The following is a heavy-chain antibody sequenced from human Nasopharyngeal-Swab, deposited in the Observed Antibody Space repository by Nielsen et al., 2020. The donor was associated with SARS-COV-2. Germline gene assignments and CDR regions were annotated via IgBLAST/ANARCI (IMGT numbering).Heavy chain of an antibody. J-gene: IGHJ1*01. D-gene: IGHD3-10*01. CDR1: GFTFDDYA. CDR3: AKAPGYASGKGYFHH. Sequence: SLKISCAASGFTFDDYAMHWVRQAPGKGLEWVSGISWNSGTIGHADSVKGRFTISRDNAKDSLYLQMNSLRPEDTAFYYCAKAPGYASGKGYFHHWGQGTLVTVSS. V-gene: IGHV3-9*01. CDR2: ISWNSGTI.